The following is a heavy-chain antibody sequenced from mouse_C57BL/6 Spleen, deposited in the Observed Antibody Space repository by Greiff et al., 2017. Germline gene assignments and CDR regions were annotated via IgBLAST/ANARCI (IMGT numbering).Heavy chain of an antibody. CDR3: ARCDGYYYVDY. J-gene: IGHJ2*01. V-gene: IGHV7-3*01. Sequence: EVMLVESGGGLVQPGGSLSLSCAASGFTFTDYYMSWVRPPPGKALEWLGFIRNKANGYTTEYSASVKGRFTISRYNSQSTLYLQRNALRAEDSATYYCARCDGYYYVDYWGQGTTLTVSS. CDR1: GFTFTDYY. D-gene: IGHD2-3*01. CDR2: IRNKANGYTT.